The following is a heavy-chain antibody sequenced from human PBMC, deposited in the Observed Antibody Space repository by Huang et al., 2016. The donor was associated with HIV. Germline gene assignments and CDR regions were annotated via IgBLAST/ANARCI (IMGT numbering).Heavy chain of an antibody. D-gene: IGHD3-22*01. Sequence: EVQLVESGGGLVQPGGSLRLSCAASGFSISSYWMHWVRQAPGKGLVWGSRINSDGSSTSYADSVKVRFTISRDNAKNTLYLQMNRLRAEDTAVYYCARDPRIQSWLNFFDYWGQGTLVSVSS. CDR1: GFSISSYW. J-gene: IGHJ4*02. CDR3: ARDPRIQSWLNFFDY. CDR2: INSDGSST. V-gene: IGHV3-74*01.